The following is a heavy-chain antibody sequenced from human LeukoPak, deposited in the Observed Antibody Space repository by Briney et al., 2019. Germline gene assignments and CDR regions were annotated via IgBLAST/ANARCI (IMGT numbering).Heavy chain of an antibody. V-gene: IGHV4-39*07. Sequence: SETLSLTCTVSGGSISSSSYYWGWIRQPPGKGLEWIGRIYYSGSTYYNPSLKSRVTISVDTSKNQFSLKLSSVTAADTAVYYCARGDSGYDPPFYYYYMDVWGKGTTVTVSS. CDR3: ARGDSGYDPPFYYYYMDV. D-gene: IGHD5-12*01. CDR1: GGSISSSSYY. CDR2: IYYSGST. J-gene: IGHJ6*03.